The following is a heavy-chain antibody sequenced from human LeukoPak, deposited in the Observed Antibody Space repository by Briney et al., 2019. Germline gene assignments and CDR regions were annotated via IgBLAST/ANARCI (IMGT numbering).Heavy chain of an antibody. D-gene: IGHD3-10*01. J-gene: IGHJ4*02. Sequence: PGGSLRLSCAASGFTFSSYWMSWVRQAPGKGLEWVANIKQDGSEKYYVDSVKGRFTISRDNAKNSLYLQMNSLRAEDTAVDYCARLAIRWFGELSHYLYYWGQGTLVTVSS. CDR3: ARLAIRWFGELSHYLYY. CDR2: IKQDGSEK. V-gene: IGHV3-7*01. CDR1: GFTFSSYW.